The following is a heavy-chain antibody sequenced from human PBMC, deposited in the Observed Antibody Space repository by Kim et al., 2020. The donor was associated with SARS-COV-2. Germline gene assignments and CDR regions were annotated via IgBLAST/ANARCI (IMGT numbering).Heavy chain of an antibody. CDR3: ARVRYCSSSSCYFSGMDV. CDR2: IRYDGSNK. J-gene: IGHJ6*02. Sequence: GGSLRLSCAASGFTFSSYGMHWVRQAPGKGLEWVAAIRYDGSNKYYADPVKDRFTISRDNSKNTLYLQMNSLRAEDTAVYYCARVRYCSSSSCYFSGMDVWGQGTTVTVSS. D-gene: IGHD2-2*01. CDR1: GFTFSSYG. V-gene: IGHV3-33*01.